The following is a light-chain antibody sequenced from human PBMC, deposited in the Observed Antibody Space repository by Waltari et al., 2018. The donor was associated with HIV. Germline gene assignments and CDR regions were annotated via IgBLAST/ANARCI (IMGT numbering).Light chain of an antibody. V-gene: IGLV2-14*01. CDR3: SSFTGSITVI. Sequence: QSVLSQPASVSGSPGQSITISCTGTYYDIGRYNYVSWYHQSPGTAPKLILYDGHYRPSGVSERFSGSKSGNTASLTISGLQPEDEGQYYCSSFTGSITVIFGGGTKLTVL. CDR2: DGH. CDR1: YYDIGRYNY. J-gene: IGLJ2*01.